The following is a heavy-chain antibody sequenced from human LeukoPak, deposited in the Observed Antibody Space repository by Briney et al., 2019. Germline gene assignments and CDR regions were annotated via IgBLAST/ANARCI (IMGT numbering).Heavy chain of an antibody. CDR3: ARESVQRNIRGWPYYYYYYGMDV. D-gene: IGHD6-19*01. Sequence: PSETLSLTCTVSGGSISSYYWSWIRQPPGKGLEWIGYIYTSGSTNYNPSLKSRVTISVDTSKNQFSLKLSSVTAADTAVYYCARESVQRNIRGWPYYYYYYGMDVWGQGTTVTVSS. J-gene: IGHJ6*02. CDR1: GGSISSYY. V-gene: IGHV4-4*09. CDR2: IYTSGST.